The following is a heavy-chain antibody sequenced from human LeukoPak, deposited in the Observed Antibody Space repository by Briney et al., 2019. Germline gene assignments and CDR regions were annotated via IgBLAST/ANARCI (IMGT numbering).Heavy chain of an antibody. Sequence: SETLSLTCTVSGGSISSYYWSWIRQPPGKGLEWIGYIYYSGSTNYNPSLKSRVTISVDTSKNQFSLKLSSVTAADTAVYYCARVFVRDWYYFDYWGQGTLVTVSS. CDR2: IYYSGST. V-gene: IGHV4-59*01. D-gene: IGHD3/OR15-3a*01. CDR1: GGSISSYY. J-gene: IGHJ4*02. CDR3: ARVFVRDWYYFDY.